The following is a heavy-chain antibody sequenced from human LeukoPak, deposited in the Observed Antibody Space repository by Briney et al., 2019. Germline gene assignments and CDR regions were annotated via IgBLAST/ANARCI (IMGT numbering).Heavy chain of an antibody. Sequence: SVKVSCKASGGTFSSYAISWVRQAPGQGLERMGGVIPIFGTANYAQKFQGRVTITADESTSTAYMELSSLRSEDTAVYYCARVMEYSGSYSPDAFDIWGQGTMVTVSS. CDR1: GGTFSSYA. D-gene: IGHD1-26*01. CDR3: ARVMEYSGSYSPDAFDI. CDR2: VIPIFGTA. V-gene: IGHV1-69*13. J-gene: IGHJ3*02.